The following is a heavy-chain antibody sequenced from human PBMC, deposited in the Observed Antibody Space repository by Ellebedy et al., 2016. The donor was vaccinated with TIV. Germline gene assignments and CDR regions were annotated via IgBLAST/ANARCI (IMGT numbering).Heavy chain of an antibody. CDR2: ISPGEGIT. Sequence: AASVKVSCKASGYNFVSYAMHWVRQAPGQRLEWMGWISPGEGITKYSEMFQGRVTITSETSANTVYMELTSLRFEDTAVYYCAREGGAAATPYRWSDPWGQGTLVTVSS. CDR3: AREGGAAATPYRWSDP. D-gene: IGHD3-16*02. V-gene: IGHV1-3*01. CDR1: GYNFVSYA. J-gene: IGHJ5*02.